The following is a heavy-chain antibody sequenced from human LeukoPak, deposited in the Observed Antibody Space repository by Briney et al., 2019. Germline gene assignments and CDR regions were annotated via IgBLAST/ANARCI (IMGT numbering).Heavy chain of an antibody. CDR1: GFTFSSYA. D-gene: IGHD1-14*01. CDR2: INGSGGST. V-gene: IGHV3-23*01. J-gene: IGHJ1*01. CDR3: AKPERHSPLRVEYFQH. Sequence: PGGSLRLSCAASGFTFSSYAMSWVRQAPGKGLEWVSDINGSGGSTYYADSVKGRFTISRDNSKNTLYLQMNSLRAEDTAVYYCAKPERHSPLRVEYFQHWGQGTLVTVSS.